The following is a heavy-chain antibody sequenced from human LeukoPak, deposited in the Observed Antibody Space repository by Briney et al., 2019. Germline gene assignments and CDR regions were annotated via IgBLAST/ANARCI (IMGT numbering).Heavy chain of an antibody. CDR2: IYYSGST. Sequence: SETLSLTCTVSGGSISSSSYYWGWIRQPPGKGLEWIGSIYYSGSTYYNPSLKSRVTISVDTSKNQFSLKLSSVTAADTAVYYCARGSGSHGYWGQGTLVTVSS. J-gene: IGHJ4*02. V-gene: IGHV4-39*07. CDR3: ARGSGSHGY. CDR1: GGSISSSSYY. D-gene: IGHD6-25*01.